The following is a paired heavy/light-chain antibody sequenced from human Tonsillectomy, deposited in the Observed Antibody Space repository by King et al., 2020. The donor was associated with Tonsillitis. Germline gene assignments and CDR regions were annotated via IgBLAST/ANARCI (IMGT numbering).Light chain of an antibody. Sequence: EIVMTQSPATLSVSPGERATLSCRASQSVRTNLAWYQQKPGQAPRLLIYGASTRATGVPARVSGSGSGTEFTLTISSLQSEDFAVYYCQQYYNWPPYTFGQGTKVEIK. J-gene: IGKJ2*01. CDR2: GAS. V-gene: IGKV3-15*01. CDR1: QSVRTN. CDR3: QQYYNWPPYT.
Heavy chain of an antibody. CDR2: ISGTTGYI. V-gene: IGHV3-21*01. CDR3: ARGYTLRDAFDI. CDR1: GSTFSTYS. D-gene: IGHD3-3*01. J-gene: IGHJ3*02. Sequence: EVQLVESGGGLVKPGGSLRLSCVASGSTFSTYSMTWVRQAPGRGLEWVSSISGTTGYIYYADSVKGRFTISRENAMNSVYLQMNSLRAEDTAVYYCARGYTLRDAFDIWGQGTMVTVSS.